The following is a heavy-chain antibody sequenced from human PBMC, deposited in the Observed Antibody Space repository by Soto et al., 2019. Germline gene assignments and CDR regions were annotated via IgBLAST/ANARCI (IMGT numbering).Heavy chain of an antibody. V-gene: IGHV1-69*01. CDR3: ARVGGGYDRYYYYGMDV. CDR1: GGTFSSYA. CDR2: IIPIFGTA. D-gene: IGHD5-12*01. J-gene: IGHJ6*02. Sequence: QVQLVQSGAEVKKPGSSVKVSCKASGGTFSSYAISWVRQAPGQGLEWMGGIIPIFGTANYAQKFQGRVKITADESTSTAYMELSSLRSEDTAVYYCARVGGGYDRYYYYGMDVWGQGPTVTVSS.